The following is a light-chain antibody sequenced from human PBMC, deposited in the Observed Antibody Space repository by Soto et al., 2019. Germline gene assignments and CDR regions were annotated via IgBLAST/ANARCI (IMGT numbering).Light chain of an antibody. CDR1: QGIGTY. CDR2: AAS. CDR3: QQLNSFPFT. J-gene: IGKJ5*01. V-gene: IGKV1-9*01. Sequence: IRLTQSPSFLSASVGDRVTITCRASQGIGTYLAWYQQKPGKAPNLLIYAASTLQSGVPSRFSGSGSGTEFTLTISSLHPEDFAAYYCQQLNSFPFTFGQGTRLEIK.